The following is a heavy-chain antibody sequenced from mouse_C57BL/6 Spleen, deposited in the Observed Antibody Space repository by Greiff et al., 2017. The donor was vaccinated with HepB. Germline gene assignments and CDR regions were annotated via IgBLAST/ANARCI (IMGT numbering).Heavy chain of an antibody. Sequence: VQLQQSGAELVKPGASVKLSCTASGFNFTDYYMHWVKQRPEQGLEWIGRIDPADGDTKYAPKFKGKATITADTSSNTAYLQLSSLTSEDAAVYDCARLYYGSYYFDYWGQGTTLTVSS. CDR2: IDPADGDT. CDR3: ARLYYGSYYFDY. CDR1: GFNFTDYY. V-gene: IGHV14-2*01. D-gene: IGHD1-1*01. J-gene: IGHJ2*01.